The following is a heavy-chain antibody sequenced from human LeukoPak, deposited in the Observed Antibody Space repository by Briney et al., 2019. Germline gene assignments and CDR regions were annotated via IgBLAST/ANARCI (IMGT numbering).Heavy chain of an antibody. CDR2: INHDGSST. CDR1: GFTFSTFW. CDR3: VRDWGYDSSGYWQKYFDT. D-gene: IGHD3-22*01. Sequence: GGSLRLSCATSGFTFSTFWMHWVRQAPGKGLVWVSRINHDGSSTNYADSVKGRFTISRDNAKNTLYLQMNSLIAEDTAVYYCVRDWGYDSSGYWQKYFDTWGQGTLVTVSS. J-gene: IGHJ4*02. V-gene: IGHV3-74*01.